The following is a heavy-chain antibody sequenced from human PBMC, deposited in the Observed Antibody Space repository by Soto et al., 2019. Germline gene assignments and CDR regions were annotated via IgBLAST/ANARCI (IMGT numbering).Heavy chain of an antibody. J-gene: IGHJ4*02. CDR2: INVFNGDP. CDR3: VRVRRGQMDY. V-gene: IGHV1-18*01. Sequence: GASVKVSCKASGYLFTDYGIAWVRQAPGQGLEWMGWINVFNGDPRYAPNLQGRVTMTKDTSTNTASMELRSLRSDDTAVYFCVRVRRGQMDYSGQGSLVTVSS. D-gene: IGHD3-10*01. CDR1: GYLFTDYG.